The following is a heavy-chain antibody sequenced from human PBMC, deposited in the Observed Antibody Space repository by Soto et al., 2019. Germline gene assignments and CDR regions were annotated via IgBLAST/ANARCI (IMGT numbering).Heavy chain of an antibody. V-gene: IGHV3-66*01. CDR2: IYSGGNT. J-gene: IGHJ4*02. CDR3: ARDISGYSYGYGY. Sequence: APGKGLEWGSVIYSGGNTYYADTVKGRFAISRDNSKNTPYLQMKSLRAEDTAVYYCARDISGYSYGYGYWGQGTLVTVSS. D-gene: IGHD5-18*01.